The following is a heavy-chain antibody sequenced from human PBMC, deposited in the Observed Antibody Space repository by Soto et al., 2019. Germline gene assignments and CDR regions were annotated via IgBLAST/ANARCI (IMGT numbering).Heavy chain of an antibody. Sequence: HPGGSLRLSCAASGFTFSSYGMHWVRQAPGKGLEWVAVIWYDGSSTSYADSVKGRFTISRDNAKNTLYLQMNSLRAEDTAVYYCARETTYYDILTGLRLYGMDVWGQGTTVTVSS. CDR3: ARETTYYDILTGLRLYGMDV. V-gene: IGHV3-33*01. CDR1: GFTFSSYG. D-gene: IGHD3-9*01. CDR2: IWYDGSST. J-gene: IGHJ6*02.